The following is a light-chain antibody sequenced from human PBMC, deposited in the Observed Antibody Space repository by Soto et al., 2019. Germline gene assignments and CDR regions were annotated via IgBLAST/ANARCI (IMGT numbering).Light chain of an antibody. J-gene: IGKJ4*01. V-gene: IGKV3-20*01. CDR1: QSVLSNY. CDR3: QKYASSPLT. CDR2: GAS. Sequence: IVLTQSPGTLSLSSGERATLSCRASQSVLSNYLAWYQQKPGQAPRLLIDGASSRATGIPDRFGGSGSGTDFTLTISRLEPEDFAVYYCQKYASSPLTFGGGTKVEIK.